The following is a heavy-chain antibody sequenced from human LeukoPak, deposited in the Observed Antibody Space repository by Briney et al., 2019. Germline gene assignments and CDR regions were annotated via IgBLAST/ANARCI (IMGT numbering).Heavy chain of an antibody. Sequence: GASVKVSCKASGYTFTSYDINWVRQATGQGLEWMGWMNPNSGNTGYAQKFQGRVTMTRNTSISTAYMELSSLRSEDTAVYYCARGFYMDDILTGYYPRVLNYYMDVWGKGTTVTISS. CDR2: MNPNSGNT. CDR1: GYTFTSYD. J-gene: IGHJ6*03. CDR3: ARGFYMDDILTGYYPRVLNYYMDV. D-gene: IGHD3-9*01. V-gene: IGHV1-8*01.